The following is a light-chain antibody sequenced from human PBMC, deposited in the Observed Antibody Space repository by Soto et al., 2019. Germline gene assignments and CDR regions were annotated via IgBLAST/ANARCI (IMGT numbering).Light chain of an antibody. V-gene: IGLV2-11*01. J-gene: IGLJ1*01. CDR1: SSDVGRYDH. CDR3: CSPAGGFYV. Sequence: QSALTQPRSVSASPGQSVTISCTGTSSDVGRYDHVSWYQQHPGKAPKLMIYDVNKWPSGVPDRFSGSKSGNTASLTISGLQAEDEADYYCCSPAGGFYVIGTGTKLTVL. CDR2: DVN.